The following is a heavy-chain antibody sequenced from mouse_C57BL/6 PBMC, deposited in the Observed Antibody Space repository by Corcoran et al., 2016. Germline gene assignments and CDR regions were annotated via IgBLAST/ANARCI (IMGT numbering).Heavy chain of an antibody. CDR2: INTYSGVP. D-gene: IGHD2-4*01. CDR3: SRSRYDYGDY. V-gene: IGHV9-3*01. J-gene: IGHJ2*01. Sequence: QIQLVQSGPELKKPGETVKISCKASGYPFTPYGMSWVKQAPGKGLKWMGWINTYSGVPTYADDFKGRFAFSLETSASTAYLQINNLKTEDTATYFWSRSRYDYGDYWGQGTTLTVSS. CDR1: GYPFTPYG.